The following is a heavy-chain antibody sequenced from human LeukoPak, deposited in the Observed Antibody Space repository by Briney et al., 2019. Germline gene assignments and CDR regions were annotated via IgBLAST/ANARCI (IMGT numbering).Heavy chain of an antibody. Sequence: GGSLRLSCAASGFTVSSNYMSWVRQAPGKGLEWVSVIYSGGSTYYADSVKGRFTISRDNSKNTLYLQMNSLRAEDTAVYYRARDALYGSGSYCDYWGQGTLVTVSS. J-gene: IGHJ4*02. D-gene: IGHD3-10*01. CDR3: ARDALYGSGSYCDY. CDR2: IYSGGST. CDR1: GFTVSSNY. V-gene: IGHV3-53*01.